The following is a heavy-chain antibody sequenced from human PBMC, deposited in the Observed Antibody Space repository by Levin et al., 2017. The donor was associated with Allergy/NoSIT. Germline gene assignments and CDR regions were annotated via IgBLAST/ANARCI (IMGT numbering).Heavy chain of an antibody. CDR2: ISYDGSNK. CDR1: GFTFSSYG. J-gene: IGHJ6*02. V-gene: IGHV3-30*18. CDR3: AKSLIELGPYYYYGMDV. Sequence: TGGSLRLSCAASGFTFSSYGMHWVRQAPGKGLEWVAVISYDGSNKYYADSVKGRFTISRDNSKNTLYLQMNSLRAEDTAVYYCAKSLIELGPYYYYGMDVWGQGTTVTVSS. D-gene: IGHD6-13*01.